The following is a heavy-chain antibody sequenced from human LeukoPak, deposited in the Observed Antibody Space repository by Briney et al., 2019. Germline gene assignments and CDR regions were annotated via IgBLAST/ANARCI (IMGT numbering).Heavy chain of an antibody. D-gene: IGHD6-13*01. CDR3: AREVAAAPRGYYYGMDV. J-gene: IGHJ6*02. V-gene: IGHV3-7*01. CDR1: GFTFSSYW. Sequence: GGSLRLSCAASGFTFSSYWMSWVRQAPGKGLEWVANIKQDGSEKYYVDSVKGRFTISRDNAKNSLYLQMNSLRAEDTAVYYCAREVAAAPRGYYYGMDVWGQGTTVTVSS. CDR2: IKQDGSEK.